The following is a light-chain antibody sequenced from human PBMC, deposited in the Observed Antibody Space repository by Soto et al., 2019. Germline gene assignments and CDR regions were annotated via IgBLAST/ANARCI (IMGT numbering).Light chain of an antibody. J-gene: IGKJ4*01. CDR3: QQRSAWPLT. CDR1: QSIRSF. V-gene: IGKV3-11*01. CDR2: DAS. Sequence: EIVLTQSPATLSLTRRERSTLXXRASQSIRSFLGWYQQKPGQAPRXLIHDASSRATGIPARFSGSGSGTDFTLTISSLEPEDFAIYYCQQRSAWPLTFGGGTKVDIK.